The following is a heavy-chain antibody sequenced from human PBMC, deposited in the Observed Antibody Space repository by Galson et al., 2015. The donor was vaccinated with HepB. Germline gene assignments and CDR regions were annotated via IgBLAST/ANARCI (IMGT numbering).Heavy chain of an antibody. CDR2: ISYDGSNK. J-gene: IGHJ4*02. CDR3: AKDPLPFEY. Sequence: SLRLSCAASGFTFSSYGIHWVRQAPGKGLEWVAVISYDGSNKYYADSVKGRFTISRDNSKNTLYLQMNSLRVEDTAVYYCAKDPLPFEYWGQGTLVTVSS. CDR1: GFTFSSYG. V-gene: IGHV3-30*18.